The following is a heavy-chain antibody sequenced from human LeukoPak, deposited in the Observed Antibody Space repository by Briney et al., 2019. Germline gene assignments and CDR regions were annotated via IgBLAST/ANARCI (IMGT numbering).Heavy chain of an antibody. CDR2: INPSGGST. CDR1: GYTFTSYY. J-gene: IGHJ4*02. D-gene: IGHD3-22*01. V-gene: IGHV1-46*01. Sequence: ASVKVSCKASGYTFTSYYMHWVRQAPGQGLEWMGIINPSGGSTSYAQKFQGRVTMTRDTSTSTVYMELSSLRSEDTAVYYCARSFGADDSSGYTLDYWGQGTLVTVSS. CDR3: ARSFGADDSSGYTLDY.